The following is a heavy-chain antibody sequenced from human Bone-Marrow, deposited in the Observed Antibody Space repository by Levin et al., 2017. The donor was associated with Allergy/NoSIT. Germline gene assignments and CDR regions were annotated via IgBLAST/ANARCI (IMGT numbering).Heavy chain of an antibody. V-gene: IGHV3-48*01. D-gene: IGHD5-18*01. CDR2: ISSSSSTI. CDR3: ARREYGGYSYGERAFDI. CDR1: GFTFSSYS. Sequence: GGSLRLSCAASGFTFSSYSMNWVRQAPGKGLEWVSYISSSSSTIYYADSVKGRFTISRDNAKNSLYLQMNSLRAEDTAVYYCARREYGGYSYGERAFDIWGQGTMVTVSS. J-gene: IGHJ3*02.